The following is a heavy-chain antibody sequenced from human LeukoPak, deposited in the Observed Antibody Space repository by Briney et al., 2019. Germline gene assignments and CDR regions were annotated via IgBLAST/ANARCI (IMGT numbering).Heavy chain of an antibody. CDR2: TSSSSTTI. V-gene: IGHV3-48*01. J-gene: IGHJ3*02. D-gene: IGHD2-2*02. CDR3: ATPLGYCSSTSCYRAFDI. CDR1: GFTFNSYS. Sequence: PAGTLRFSCSASGFTFNSYSMNWVPQAPGKGLEGVSYTSSSSTTIYYADAVKGRFTISRDNAKNSLYLQMNSLRAEDTAVYYCATPLGYCSSTSCYRAFDIWGQGTMVTVSS.